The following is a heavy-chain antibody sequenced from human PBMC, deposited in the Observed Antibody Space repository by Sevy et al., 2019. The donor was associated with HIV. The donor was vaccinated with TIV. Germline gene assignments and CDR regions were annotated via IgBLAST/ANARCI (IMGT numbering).Heavy chain of an antibody. D-gene: IGHD2-2*01. CDR3: AKESGTIVPASYFDF. CDR1: GFTFTYYA. CDR2: ISGSGGST. Sequence: GGSLRLSCAASGFTFTYYAMNWVRQAPGKVLEWVSGISGSGGSTYYADSVKGRFTISRDNSKNTLHLQMSSLRDEDTAVYYCAKESGTIVPASYFDFWGQGTLVTVSS. V-gene: IGHV3-23*01. J-gene: IGHJ4*02.